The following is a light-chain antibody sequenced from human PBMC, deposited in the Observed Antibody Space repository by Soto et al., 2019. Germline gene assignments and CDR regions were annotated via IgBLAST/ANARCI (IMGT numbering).Light chain of an antibody. CDR2: DAS. Sequence: EIVLTQSPATLSLSPGERATLSCRASQSVSSYLAWYQQKPGQAPRLLIYDASKRATGIPARFSGSGSGTDFTLTLSSLESEDFAVYYCQLRSNPTFGQGTGLEIK. CDR1: QSVSSY. CDR3: QLRSNPT. J-gene: IGKJ5*01. V-gene: IGKV3-11*01.